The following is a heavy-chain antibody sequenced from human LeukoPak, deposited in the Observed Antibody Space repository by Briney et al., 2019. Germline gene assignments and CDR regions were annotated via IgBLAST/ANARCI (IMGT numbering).Heavy chain of an antibody. J-gene: IGHJ4*02. CDR1: GFSFLGYR. CDR2: INQDGSET. V-gene: IGHV3-7*01. Sequence: GGSLRLSCAVSGFSFLGYRMTWVRQAPGKGLEWVANINQDGSETYYVDSVKGRFTISRANPKNSLYLQMNSLRAEDTALYYCARFGSGRQFFYFDFWGQGALVTVSS. D-gene: IGHD3-10*01. CDR3: ARFGSGRQFFYFDF.